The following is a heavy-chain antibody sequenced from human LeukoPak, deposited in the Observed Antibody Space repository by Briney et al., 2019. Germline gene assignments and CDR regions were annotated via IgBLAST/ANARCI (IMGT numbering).Heavy chain of an antibody. CDR2: IYYSGGT. D-gene: IGHD3-22*01. Sequence: SETLSLTCTVSGGSLSSSSYYWGWIRQPPGKGLEWIGSIYYSGGTYYNPSLKSRVTISVDTSKNQFSLKLSSVTAADTAVYYCARNYDSSGYYYYAPFDYWGQGTLVTVSS. CDR3: ARNYDSSGYYYYAPFDY. CDR1: GGSLSSSSYY. V-gene: IGHV4-39*07. J-gene: IGHJ4*02.